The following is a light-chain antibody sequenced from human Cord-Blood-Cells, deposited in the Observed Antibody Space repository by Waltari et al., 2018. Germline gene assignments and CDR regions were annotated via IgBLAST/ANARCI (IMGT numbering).Light chain of an antibody. Sequence: DILMNQSPDSLAVSLGERATNNCKSSQSVLYSSNNKNYLAWYQQKPGQPPKLLIYWASTRESGVPDRFSGSGSGTDFTLTISSLQAEDVAVYYCQQYYSTPWTFGQGTKVEIK. CDR2: WAS. CDR3: QQYYSTPWT. J-gene: IGKJ1*01. CDR1: QSVLYSSNNKNY. V-gene: IGKV4-1*01.